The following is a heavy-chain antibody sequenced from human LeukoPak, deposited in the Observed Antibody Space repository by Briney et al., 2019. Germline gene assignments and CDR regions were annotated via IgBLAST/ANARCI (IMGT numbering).Heavy chain of an antibody. D-gene: IGHD2-2*01. CDR1: GFTFSSYA. CDR2: ISGSGGST. Sequence: GGSLRLSCAASGFTFSSYAMSWVRQAPGKGLEWVSAISGSGGSTYYADSVKGRFTISRDNSKNTLYLQMNSLRAEDTAVYYCAKDPYRLLSGAPYYFDYWGQGTLVTVSS. CDR3: AKDPYRLLSGAPYYFDY. V-gene: IGHV3-23*01. J-gene: IGHJ4*02.